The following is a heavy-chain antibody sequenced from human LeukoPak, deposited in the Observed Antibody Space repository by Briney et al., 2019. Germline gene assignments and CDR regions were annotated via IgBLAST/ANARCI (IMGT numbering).Heavy chain of an antibody. D-gene: IGHD1-1*01. CDR1: GGSIGSGSYY. CDR3: ARVNWNAFDY. V-gene: IGHV4-61*02. J-gene: IGHJ4*02. CDR2: IYTSGST. Sequence: SETLSLTCTVSGGSIGSGSYYWSWIRQPAGKGLEWIGRIYTSGSTNYNPSLKSRVTISVDTSKNQFSLKLSSVTAADTAVYYCARVNWNAFDYWGQGTLVTVSS.